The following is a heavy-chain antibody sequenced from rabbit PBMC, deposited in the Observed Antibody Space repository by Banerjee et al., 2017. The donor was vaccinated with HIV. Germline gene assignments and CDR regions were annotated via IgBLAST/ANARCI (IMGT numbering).Heavy chain of an antibody. CDR2: IDPVFGTT. D-gene: IGHD6-1*01. CDR3: AREKSGIVGYDL. V-gene: IGHV1S45*01. J-gene: IGHJ6*01. CDR1: GFSFSRSDW. Sequence: QEQLVESGGGLVQPEGSLTLTCTASGFSFSRSDWIYWVRQPPGKGLEWIGYIDPVFGTTYYASWAKGRFTISKTSSTTVTLQMTSLTVADTATYFCAREKSGIVGYDLRGPGTLVTVS.